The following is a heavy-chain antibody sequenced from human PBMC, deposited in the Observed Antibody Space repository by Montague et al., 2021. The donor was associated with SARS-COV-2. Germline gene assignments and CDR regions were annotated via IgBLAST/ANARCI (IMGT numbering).Heavy chain of an antibody. CDR3: ARDQGYNWNYYYYYGMDV. CDR2: IYYSGST. Sequence: SETLSLTCTVSGGSISSSSYYWGWIRQPPGKGLEWIGSIYYSGSTYYNPSLKSRVTISVDTSKNQFSLRLSSVTAADTAVYYCARDQGYNWNYYYYYGMDVWGQGTTVTASS. V-gene: IGHV4-39*07. CDR1: GGSISSSSYY. D-gene: IGHD1-20*01. J-gene: IGHJ6*02.